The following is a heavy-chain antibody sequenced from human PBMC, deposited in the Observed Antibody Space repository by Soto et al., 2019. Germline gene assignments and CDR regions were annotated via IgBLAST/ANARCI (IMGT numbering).Heavy chain of an antibody. D-gene: IGHD1-26*01. CDR2: RNQDGSEK. CDR1: ESTVSRDW. V-gene: IGHV3-7*04. J-gene: IGHJ4*02. Sequence: EVHLVESGGGLVQTGGSLRLSCAIFESTVSRDWMNWVRQAPGQGLEGVAHRNQDGSEKYYVDAVKGRFTISRDNAKKSLYLQMNSLRPADTAMYYCSGGVGDAFWGKGTLVTVSS. CDR3: SGGVGDAF.